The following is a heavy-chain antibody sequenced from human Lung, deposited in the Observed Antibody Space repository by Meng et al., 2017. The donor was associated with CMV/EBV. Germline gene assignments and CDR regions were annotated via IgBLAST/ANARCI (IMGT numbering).Heavy chain of an antibody. Sequence: GESLKISCAASGFTFNTYTMNWVRQAPGKGLGWVSYISGSSSFTYYADSVKGRFTISRDNAKNSLYLQMNSLRAEDTAVYYCAREKGATLDYFDDWGQGTLVTVSS. J-gene: IGHJ4*01. CDR1: GFTFNTYT. D-gene: IGHD1-26*01. CDR3: AREKGATLDYFDD. V-gene: IGHV3-21*01. CDR2: ISGSSSFT.